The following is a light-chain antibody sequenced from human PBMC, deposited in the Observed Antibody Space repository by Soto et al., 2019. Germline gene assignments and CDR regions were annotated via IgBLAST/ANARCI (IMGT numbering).Light chain of an antibody. CDR3: ENWDSNSWV. J-gene: IGLJ3*02. CDR1: SGHSTYI. CDR2: LEGSGSY. Sequence: QLVLTHSSSASASLGSSVKFTCTLSSGHSTYIIAWHQQQPGKAPRYLMKLEGSGSYNKGSGVPDRFSGSSSGADRYLTISNLQFEDEADYYCENWDSNSWVFGGGTKVTVL. V-gene: IGLV4-60*02.